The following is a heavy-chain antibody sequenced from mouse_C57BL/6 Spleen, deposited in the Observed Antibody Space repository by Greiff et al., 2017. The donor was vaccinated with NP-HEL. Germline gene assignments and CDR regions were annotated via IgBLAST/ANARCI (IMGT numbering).Heavy chain of an antibody. Sequence: QVQLQQPGAELVKPGASVKLSCKASGYTFTSYWMHWVKQRPGQGLEWIGMIHPNSGSTNYNEKFKSKATLTVDKSSSTAYMQLSSLTSEDSAVYYCARSDGPWFAYWGQGTLVTVSA. D-gene: IGHD2-3*01. CDR3: ARSDGPWFAY. CDR2: IHPNSGST. V-gene: IGHV1-64*01. CDR1: GYTFTSYW. J-gene: IGHJ3*01.